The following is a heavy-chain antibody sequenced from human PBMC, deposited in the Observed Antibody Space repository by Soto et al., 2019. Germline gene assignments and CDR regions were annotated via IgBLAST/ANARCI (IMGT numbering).Heavy chain of an antibody. CDR3: VSAGSTYNVFYT. D-gene: IGHD3-10*01. CDR1: GGSVNNYY. J-gene: IGHJ4*02. Sequence: SXTLSLTCAASGGSVNNYYWNWIRQSPGKGLEWIGYIYYSGSTNYNVSLKSRATISIDTSKNQFSLKLSSVTAADTAVYYCVSAGSTYNVFYTWGQGALVTVSS. V-gene: IGHV4-59*02. CDR2: IYYSGST.